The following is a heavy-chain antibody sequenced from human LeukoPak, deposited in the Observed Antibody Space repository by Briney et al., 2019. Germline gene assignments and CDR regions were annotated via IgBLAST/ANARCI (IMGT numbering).Heavy chain of an antibody. Sequence: GGSLRHSCAASGFTFSIYSMNWVRQAPGKGLEWVSYMTSDTRTIYYADSVRGRFTISRDNAKNSLYLQMNSLRDDDMAIYYCVRSVEGNFDYWGQGTLVTVSS. CDR1: GFTFSIYS. CDR3: VRSVEGNFDY. CDR2: MTSDTRTI. V-gene: IGHV3-48*02. J-gene: IGHJ4*02.